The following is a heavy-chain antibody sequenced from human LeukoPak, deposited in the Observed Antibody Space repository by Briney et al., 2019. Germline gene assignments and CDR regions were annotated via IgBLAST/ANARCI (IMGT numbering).Heavy chain of an antibody. CDR2: INPVSGGT. CDR3: ARANFLSCSSTSCLFDY. V-gene: IGHV1-2*02. CDR1: EYTFTDYY. D-gene: IGHD2-2*01. Sequence: ASVKVSCKASEYTFTDYYLHWVRQAPGQGFEWMGWINPVSGGTNYVQKFLGRVTMTRDTSISTAYMELSRLRSDDTAVYYCARANFLSCSSTSCLFDYWGQGTLVTVSS. J-gene: IGHJ4*02.